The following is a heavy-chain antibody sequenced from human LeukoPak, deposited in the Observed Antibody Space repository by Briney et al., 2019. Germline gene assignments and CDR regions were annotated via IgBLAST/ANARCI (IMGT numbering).Heavy chain of an antibody. Sequence: ASVKVACKASGYTFTNYGITWVRQAPGQGLEWMGWISAYNGNTNYAQNLQDRVTMTTDTSTSTAYMELKSPRSDDTAIYYCARWAPSADRDWYYYYMDVWGKGTTVTVSS. J-gene: IGHJ6*03. V-gene: IGHV1-18*01. CDR1: GYTFTNYG. CDR3: ARWAPSADRDWYYYYMDV. D-gene: IGHD3/OR15-3a*01. CDR2: ISAYNGNT.